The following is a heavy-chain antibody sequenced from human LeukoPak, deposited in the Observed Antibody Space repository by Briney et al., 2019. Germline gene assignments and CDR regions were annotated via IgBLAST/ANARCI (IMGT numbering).Heavy chain of an antibody. V-gene: IGHV3-23*01. D-gene: IGHD3-22*01. CDR1: GFTFSSYA. CDR2: ISGSGGST. CDR3: AKTYYYDSSGYYLPSSWAFDI. Sequence: PGGSLRLSCAASGFTFSSYAMSWVRQAPGKGLEWVSAISGSGGSTYYADSVKGRFTISRDNSKNTLYLQMNSLRAEDPAVYYCAKTYYYDSSGYYLPSSWAFDIWGQGTMVTVSS. J-gene: IGHJ3*02.